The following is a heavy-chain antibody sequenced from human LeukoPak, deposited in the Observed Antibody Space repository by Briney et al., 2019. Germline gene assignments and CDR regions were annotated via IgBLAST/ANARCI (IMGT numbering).Heavy chain of an antibody. V-gene: IGHV1-69*13. CDR2: IIPIFGTA. CDR1: EGTFSSYV. D-gene: IGHD3-22*01. Sequence: SVKLSCKPSEGTFSSYVISWVRQAPGQGLEWMGGIIPIFGTANYAQKFQGRVTITADESTSTAYMDLSSLRSEDTAVYYRARCDYYDSSGLGGYYYYMDVWGKGTTVTISS. CDR3: ARCDYYDSSGLGGYYYYMDV. J-gene: IGHJ6*03.